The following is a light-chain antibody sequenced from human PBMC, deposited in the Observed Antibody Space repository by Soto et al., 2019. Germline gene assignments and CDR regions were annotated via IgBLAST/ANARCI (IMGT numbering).Light chain of an antibody. J-gene: IGLJ2*01. CDR2: EVS. Sequence: QSALTQPPSASGSPGQSVTISCTGTSSDVGGYNYVSWYQQYPGKAPKLMIYEVSKGPSGVPDRFSGSKSGNTASLTVSGLQAVDEADYYCSSYAGSNTFIFGGGTKLTVL. CDR1: SSDVGGYNY. V-gene: IGLV2-8*01. CDR3: SSYAGSNTFI.